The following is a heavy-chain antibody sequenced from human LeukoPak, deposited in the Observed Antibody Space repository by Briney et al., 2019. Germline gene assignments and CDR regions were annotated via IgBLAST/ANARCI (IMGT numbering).Heavy chain of an antibody. CDR2: IYSGGST. CDR3: ARDGLSETFDY. D-gene: IGHD2/OR15-2a*01. V-gene: IGHV3-66*01. Sequence: GGSLRLSCAASGFTFSSYAMSWVRQAPGKGLEWVSVIYSGGSTYYADFVKGRFTISRDNSKNTLYLQMNSLRAEDTAVYYCARDGLSETFDYWGQGTLVTVSS. J-gene: IGHJ4*02. CDR1: GFTFSSYA.